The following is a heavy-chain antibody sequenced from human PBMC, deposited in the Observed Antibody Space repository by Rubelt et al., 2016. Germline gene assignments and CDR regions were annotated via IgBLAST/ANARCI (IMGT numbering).Heavy chain of an antibody. V-gene: IGHV3-15*01. CDR2: LKSKTDDGTK. CDR1: GFTFSNAW. Sequence: EVQLVESGGGLVKPGGSLRLSCAASGFTFSNAWMSWVRQAPGKGLEWVGRLKSKTDDGTKDYAAPVKSLFTKSTDESKNALDLPMNRLKNQDTAVDYRSRQEETSFAFDIWGQGTMVTVSS. CDR3: SRQEETSFAFDI. J-gene: IGHJ3*02.